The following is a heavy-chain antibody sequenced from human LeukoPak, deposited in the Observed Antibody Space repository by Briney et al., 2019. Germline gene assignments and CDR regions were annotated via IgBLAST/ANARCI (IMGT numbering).Heavy chain of an antibody. J-gene: IGHJ4*02. CDR2: INSDGSST. D-gene: IGHD2-21*01. CDR1: GFSFSTYW. CDR3: ARGIVVVSYFDY. Sequence: PGGSLRLSCAASGFSFSTYWMHWVHQVPGKGLVWVSRINSDGSSTSYADSVKGRFTISRDNAKNTLYLQMNSLRAEDTAVYYCARGIVVVSYFDYWGQGTLVTVSS. V-gene: IGHV3-74*01.